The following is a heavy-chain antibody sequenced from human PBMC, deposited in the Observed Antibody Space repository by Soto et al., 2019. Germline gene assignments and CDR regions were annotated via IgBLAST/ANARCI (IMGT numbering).Heavy chain of an antibody. D-gene: IGHD4-17*01. J-gene: IGHJ5*02. V-gene: IGHV1-69*13. CDR1: GYTFTSYG. Sequence: VASVKVSCKASGYTFTSYGISWVRQAPGQGLEWMGGIIPIFGTANYAQKFQGRVTITADESTSTAYMELSSLRSEDTAVYYCARDFLGRDYGDWFDPWG. CDR3: ARDFLGRDYGDWFDP. CDR2: IIPIFGTA.